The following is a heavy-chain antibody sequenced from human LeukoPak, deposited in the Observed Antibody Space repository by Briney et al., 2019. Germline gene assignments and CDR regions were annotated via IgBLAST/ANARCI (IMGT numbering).Heavy chain of an antibody. CDR1: GFTFDDYA. D-gene: IGHD1-7*01. CDR3: AKGRWTYLDAFDV. J-gene: IGHJ3*01. CDR2: IDWNGGRT. Sequence: PGRSLRLSCAASGFTFDDYAMHWDRQAPGKGLEWVSGIDWNGGRTLYADSVKGRFTISRDNAQNSQYLQMNSLRPEDTALYYCAKGRWTYLDAFDVWGQGTMVTVSS. V-gene: IGHV3-9*01.